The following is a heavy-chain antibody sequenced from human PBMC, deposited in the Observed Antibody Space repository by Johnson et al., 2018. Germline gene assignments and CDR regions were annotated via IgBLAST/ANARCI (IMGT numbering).Heavy chain of an antibody. J-gene: IGHJ6*02. Sequence: QVQLVQSGGGVVQPGRSLRLSCAASGFTFSSYGMHWVRQAPGKGLEWVAVIWYDGSNKYYADSVKGRFTISRDNSKNTLYLQMNSLRAEDTAVYYCAKEGMTTDYYGMDVWGQGTTVTVSS. CDR3: AKEGMTTDYYGMDV. D-gene: IGHD4-17*01. CDR2: IWYDGSNK. V-gene: IGHV3-33*06. CDR1: GFTFSSYG.